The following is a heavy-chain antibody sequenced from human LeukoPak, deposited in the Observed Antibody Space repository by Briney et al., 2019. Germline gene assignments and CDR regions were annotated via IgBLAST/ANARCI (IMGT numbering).Heavy chain of an antibody. Sequence: GGSLRLSCAASGFSFSSYGMHWVRQAPGKGLEWVAVIWYDGSSKYYADSVKGRFTISRGNSKNTLYLQMNSLRAEDTAVYYCARDLLGCMKYFDYWGQGTLVTVSS. D-gene: IGHD2-8*01. CDR2: IWYDGSSK. V-gene: IGHV3-33*01. CDR1: GFSFSSYG. CDR3: ARDLLGCMKYFDY. J-gene: IGHJ4*02.